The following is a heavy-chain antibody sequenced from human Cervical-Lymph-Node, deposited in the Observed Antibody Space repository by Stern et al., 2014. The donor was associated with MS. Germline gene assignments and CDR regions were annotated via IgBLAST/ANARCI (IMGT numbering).Heavy chain of an antibody. V-gene: IGHV3-30*18. CDR3: AKDWEYDGDIGWYSDV. J-gene: IGHJ2*01. CDR2: ISYDFSTK. D-gene: IGHD4-17*01. CDR1: GFAFSHYG. Sequence: QVQLGQSGGGVVQPGRSLRVSCAASGFAFSHYGMNWVRQAPGKGLEWVAFISYDFSTKHYADSVKGRFTISRDNSNNMLFLQMNSLRTEDTAVYYCAKDWEYDGDIGWYSDVWGRGTLVTVSS.